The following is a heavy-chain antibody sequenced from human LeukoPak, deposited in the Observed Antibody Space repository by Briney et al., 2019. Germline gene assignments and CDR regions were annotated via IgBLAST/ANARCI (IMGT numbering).Heavy chain of an antibody. Sequence: SETLSLTCAVYGGSFSGYYWSWIRQPPGKGLEWIGEINHSGSTNYNPSLKSRVAISVDTSKNQFSLKLSSVTAADTAVYYCARDRSGWYAFDIWGQGTMVTVSS. CDR2: INHSGST. V-gene: IGHV4-34*01. CDR3: ARDRSGWYAFDI. D-gene: IGHD6-19*01. J-gene: IGHJ3*02. CDR1: GGSFSGYY.